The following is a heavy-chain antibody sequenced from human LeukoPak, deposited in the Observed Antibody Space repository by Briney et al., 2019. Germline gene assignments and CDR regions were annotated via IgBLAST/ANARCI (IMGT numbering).Heavy chain of an antibody. D-gene: IGHD2-2*01. CDR2: INHSGST. CDR1: GGSFSGYY. J-gene: IGHJ5*02. Sequence: SETLSLTCAVYGGSFSGYYWSWIRQPPGKRLEWIGEINHSGSTNYNPSLKSRVTISVDTSKNQFSLKLSSVTAADTAVYYCARGGHYCSSTSCDRGWFDPWGQGTLVTVSS. CDR3: ARGGHYCSSTSCDRGWFDP. V-gene: IGHV4-34*01.